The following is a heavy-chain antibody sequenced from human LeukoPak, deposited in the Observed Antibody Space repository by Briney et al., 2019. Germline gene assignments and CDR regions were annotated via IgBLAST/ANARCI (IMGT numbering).Heavy chain of an antibody. CDR2: VNPNSGGT. D-gene: IGHD4-17*01. CDR3: ARDLYGDYYYYYGMDV. J-gene: IGHJ6*02. CDR1: GYTFTGYY. V-gene: IGHV1-2*02. Sequence: ASVKVSCKASGYTFTGYYMHWVRQAPGQGLEWVGWVNPNSGGTNYAQKFQGRVTMTRDTSISTAYMELSRLRSDDTAVYFRARDLYGDYYYYYGMDVWGQGTTVTVSS.